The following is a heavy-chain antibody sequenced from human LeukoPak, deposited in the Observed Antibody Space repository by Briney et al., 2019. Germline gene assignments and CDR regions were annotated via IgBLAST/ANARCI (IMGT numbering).Heavy chain of an antibody. CDR1: GFTFSNAW. CDR2: INPEGSSS. J-gene: IGHJ4*02. Sequence: GESLRLSCAASGFTFSNAWLSWVRQAPGKGLEWVSRINPEGSSSNYADSVKGRFTMSRDNAKSMVYLQMDGLRAEDTAVFSCVRQAVSGDSGIAYWGRGVLVTVSS. V-gene: IGHV3-74*01. CDR3: VRQAVSGDSGIAY. D-gene: IGHD4-17*01.